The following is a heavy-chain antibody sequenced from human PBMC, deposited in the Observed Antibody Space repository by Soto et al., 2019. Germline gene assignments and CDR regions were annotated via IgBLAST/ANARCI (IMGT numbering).Heavy chain of an antibody. V-gene: IGHV4-4*02. CDR2: AHHSGST. CDR1: GGSMSSSNW. Sequence: KPSETLSLTCTVSGGSMSSSNWWNWVRQSPGKGQEWIGEAHHSGSTNYNPYLKRRITKSVDKSKNHFSLKLSSVTAADTAVYYCARRYGDYFDFWGQGTLVTVSS. J-gene: IGHJ4*02. D-gene: IGHD4-17*01. CDR3: ARRYGDYFDF.